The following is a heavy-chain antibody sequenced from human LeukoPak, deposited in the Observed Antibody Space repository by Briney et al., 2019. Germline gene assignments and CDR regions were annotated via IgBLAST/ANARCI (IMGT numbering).Heavy chain of an antibody. J-gene: IGHJ4*02. CDR3: AREGHYDSSGPDPGGY. CDR2: INWNGGST. Sequence: GGSLRLSCAASGFTFDDYGMSWVRQAPGKGLEWVSGINWNGGSTGYADSVKGRFTISRDNAKNSLYLQMNSLRAEDTALYYCAREGHYDSSGPDPGGYWGQGTLVTVSS. CDR1: GFTFDDYG. V-gene: IGHV3-20*04. D-gene: IGHD3-22*01.